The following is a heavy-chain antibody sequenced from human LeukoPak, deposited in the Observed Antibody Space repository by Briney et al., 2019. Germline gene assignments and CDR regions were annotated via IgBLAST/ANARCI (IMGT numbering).Heavy chain of an antibody. CDR2: IYHSGST. V-gene: IGHV4-38-2*01. Sequence: SETLSLTCSFSGYSISSGYYWGWIRQPPGQGLEWIGNIYHSGSTYYNPSPKSRVTISVDTSKNQFSLRLSSVTAADTAVYYCARASYSYDINGWVPFDYWGQGTLVTVSS. D-gene: IGHD3-22*01. J-gene: IGHJ4*02. CDR3: ARASYSYDINGWVPFDY. CDR1: GYSISSGYY.